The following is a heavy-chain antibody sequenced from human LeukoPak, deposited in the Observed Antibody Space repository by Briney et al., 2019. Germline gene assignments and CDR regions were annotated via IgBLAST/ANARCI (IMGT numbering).Heavy chain of an antibody. J-gene: IGHJ5*02. D-gene: IGHD5-18*01. CDR1: GGSISSGGYY. CDR3: ASSKGIPNWFDP. CDR2: IYYSGST. V-gene: IGHV4-31*03. Sequence: EPSETLSLTCTVSGGSISSGGYYWSWIRQHPGKGLEWIGYIYYSGSTYYNPSLKSRVTISVDTSKNQFSLKLSSVTAADTAVYYCASSKGIPNWFDPWGQGTLVTVSS.